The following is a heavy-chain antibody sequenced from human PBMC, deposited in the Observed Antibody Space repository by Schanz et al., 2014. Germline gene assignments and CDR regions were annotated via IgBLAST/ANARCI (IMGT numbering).Heavy chain of an antibody. CDR3: ARDAVTSVLTPGFYY. J-gene: IGHJ4*02. CDR1: GFTFRSHA. CDR2: ISHDGSKK. D-gene: IGHD4-17*01. Sequence: QVQLVESGGGVVQPGRSLRLSCAASGFTFRSHAMHWVRQAPGKGLEWGAVISHDGSKKYYADSVKGRFTISRDNSRNTLYLRMNSLRAEDTAVYYCARDAVTSVLTPGFYYWGQGTLXTVSS. V-gene: IGHV3-30*07.